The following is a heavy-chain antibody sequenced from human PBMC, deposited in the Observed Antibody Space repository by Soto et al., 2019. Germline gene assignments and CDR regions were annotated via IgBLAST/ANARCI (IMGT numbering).Heavy chain of an antibody. J-gene: IGHJ6*02. Sequence: EVQLLESGGGLVQPGGSLRLSCGASGFTFSDNAMTWVRQAPGKGLEWVSSISDDGDSTYYADSVKGRFAVSRDNSKNTLFLHMNSQGAEDTAVYYCAKSLSTAVNYGLDVWGQGTSVTVSS. CDR2: ISDDGDST. V-gene: IGHV3-23*01. CDR3: AKSLSTAVNYGLDV. CDR1: GFTFSDNA. D-gene: IGHD2-2*01.